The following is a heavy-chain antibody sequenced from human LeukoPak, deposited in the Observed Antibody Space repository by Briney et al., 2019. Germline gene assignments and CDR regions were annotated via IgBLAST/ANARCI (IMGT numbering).Heavy chain of an antibody. Sequence: GASVKVSCKASGYTFTSYYMHWVRQAPGQGLEWMGIINPSGGSTSYAQKFQGRVTMTRDMSTSTVYMELSSLRSEDTAVYYCARVILHYDSSPDGIFDYWGQGTLVTVSS. V-gene: IGHV1-46*01. D-gene: IGHD3-22*01. CDR1: GYTFTSYY. CDR2: INPSGGST. J-gene: IGHJ4*02. CDR3: ARVILHYDSSPDGIFDY.